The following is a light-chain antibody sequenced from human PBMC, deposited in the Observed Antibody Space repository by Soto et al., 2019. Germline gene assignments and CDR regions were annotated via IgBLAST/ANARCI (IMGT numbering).Light chain of an antibody. CDR2: GAS. J-gene: IGKJ4*01. Sequence: EIVLTQSPATLSVSPGERATLSCRASQYVSSNLAWYQQKPGQAPRLLIYGASTRATGIPARFSGSGSGTEFTLTISSLQSEDFAGYYCQQYNNWPPLTFGGGTKVEIK. CDR1: QYVSSN. V-gene: IGKV3-15*01. CDR3: QQYNNWPPLT.